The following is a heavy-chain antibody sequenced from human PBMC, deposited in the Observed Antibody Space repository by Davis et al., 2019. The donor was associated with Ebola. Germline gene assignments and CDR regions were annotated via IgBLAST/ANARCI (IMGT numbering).Heavy chain of an antibody. CDR2: MNPNSGNT. V-gene: IGHV1-8*01. D-gene: IGHD3-22*01. J-gene: IGHJ6*04. CDR3: ARDRTSYYYDSSGYYYVVGGRPDGGRNYYYYGMDV. Sequence: AASVKVSCKASGYTFTGYDINWVRQATGQGLEWMGWMNPNSGNTGYAQKFQGRVTMTRENSMSTAYMELSSLRSEGTAVYYCARDRTSYYYDSSGYYYVVGGRPDGGRNYYYYGMDVWGKGTTVTVSS. CDR1: GYTFTGYD.